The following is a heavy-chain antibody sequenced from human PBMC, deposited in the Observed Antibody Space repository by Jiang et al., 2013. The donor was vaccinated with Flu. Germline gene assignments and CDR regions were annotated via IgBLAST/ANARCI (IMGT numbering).Heavy chain of an antibody. CDR3: ARDRGPSSVVGTNFDY. CDR2: INPSSGDT. V-gene: IGHV1-2*02. J-gene: IGHJ4*02. D-gene: IGHD6-13*01. Sequence: GAEVKKPGASVKVSCKASGYTFIAYYLHWWRQAPGQGLEWMGWINPSSGDTNFAQKFQGRVTMTRDTSISTAYMELYRVTSDDTAVYYCARDRGPSSVVGTNFDYWGQGALVTVSS. CDR1: GYTFIAYY.